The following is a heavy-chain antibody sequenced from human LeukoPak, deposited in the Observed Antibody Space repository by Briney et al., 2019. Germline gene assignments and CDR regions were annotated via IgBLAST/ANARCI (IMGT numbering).Heavy chain of an antibody. CDR1: GFTFSSYG. D-gene: IGHD6-13*01. V-gene: IGHV3-30*02. Sequence: PGGSLRLSCAASGFTFSSYGMHWVRQAPGKGLEWVAFIRYDGSNKYYADSVKGRFTISRDNSKNTLYLQMNSLRAEDTAVYYCATYSSSWLGYYMDVWGKGTTVTVSS. CDR3: ATYSSSWLGYYMDV. CDR2: IRYDGSNK. J-gene: IGHJ6*03.